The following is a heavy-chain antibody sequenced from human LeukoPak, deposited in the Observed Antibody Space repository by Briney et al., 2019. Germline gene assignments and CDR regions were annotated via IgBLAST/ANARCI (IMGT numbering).Heavy chain of an antibody. CDR1: GGSISSSSYY. V-gene: IGHV4-39*01. D-gene: IGHD3-10*01. J-gene: IGHJ4*02. Sequence: SETLSLTCTVSGGSISSSSYYWGWIRQPPGKGLEWIGSIYYSGSTYYNPSLKSRVTISVDTSKNQFSLKLSSVTAADTAVYYCARLKRYHYGSGSYPAFDYWGQGTLVTVSS. CDR3: ARLKRYHYGSGSYPAFDY. CDR2: IYYSGST.